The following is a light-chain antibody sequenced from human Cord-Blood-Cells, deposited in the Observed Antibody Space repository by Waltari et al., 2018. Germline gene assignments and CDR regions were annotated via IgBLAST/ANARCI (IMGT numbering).Light chain of an antibody. CDR3: QQYNNWPYT. J-gene: IGKJ2*01. V-gene: IGKV3-15*01. CDR1: QSVSSN. Sequence: EIVMTQSPATLSVSPGERATLSCRASQSVSSNLAWYQQKPGQAPRLLIYGASTRATGIPGRFSGSGSETEFTLTISSLQSEDFAVYYCQQYNNWPYTFGQGTKLEIK. CDR2: GAS.